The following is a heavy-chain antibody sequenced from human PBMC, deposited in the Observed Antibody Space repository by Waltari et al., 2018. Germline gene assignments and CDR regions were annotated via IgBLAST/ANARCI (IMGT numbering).Heavy chain of an antibody. Sequence: EVQVLESGGGLVQPGGSLRLSCQASGFTSLTHAINWVRQAPGKGWDLVSSISVSDATYYADSVKGRFTVSRDYSDNTIYLQMHSLRADDTAVYFCAKPFYNWDDPLHSWGQGTPVTVSS. J-gene: IGHJ1*01. CDR3: AKPFYNWDDPLHS. V-gene: IGHV3-23*01. D-gene: IGHD1-20*01. CDR2: ISVSDAT. CDR1: GFTSLTHA.